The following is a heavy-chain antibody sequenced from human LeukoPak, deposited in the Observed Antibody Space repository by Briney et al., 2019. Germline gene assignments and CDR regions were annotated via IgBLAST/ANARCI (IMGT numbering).Heavy chain of an antibody. Sequence: QPGGSLRLSCAASGFTFSSYGMSWVRQAPGKGLEWVSAISGSGGSTYYADSVKGRFTISRDNSKNTLYLQMNSLRAEDTAVYYCAKVGNHQLLFKYYYMDVWGKGTTVTISS. J-gene: IGHJ6*03. CDR1: GFTFSSYG. CDR2: ISGSGGST. CDR3: AKVGNHQLLFKYYYMDV. V-gene: IGHV3-23*01. D-gene: IGHD2-2*01.